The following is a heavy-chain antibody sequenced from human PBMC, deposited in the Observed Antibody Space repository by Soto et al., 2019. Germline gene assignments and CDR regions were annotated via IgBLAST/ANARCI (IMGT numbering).Heavy chain of an antibody. V-gene: IGHV5-51*01. Sequence: PGESLKISCKGSGYSFADYWIAWVRPMPGEGLECMGIISPDDYDIRYSPSFRGQVTISADNSISTAYLQWSSLRASDTAIYYCARQLGQYSSSWYAFDIWGQGTMVTVSS. D-gene: IGHD6-13*01. J-gene: IGHJ3*02. CDR1: GYSFADYW. CDR3: ARQLGQYSSSWYAFDI. CDR2: ISPDDYDI.